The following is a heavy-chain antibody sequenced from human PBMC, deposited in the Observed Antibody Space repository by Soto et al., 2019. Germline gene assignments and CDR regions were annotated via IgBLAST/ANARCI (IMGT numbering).Heavy chain of an antibody. CDR2: IYYSGST. D-gene: IGHD6-13*01. Sequence: QVQLQESGPGLVKPSQTLSLTCTVSGGSISSGGYSWSWIRQHPGKGLEWIGYIYYSGSTYYNPSLKSRVTISVDTSKNQFSLKLSSVTAADTAVYYCAASSSWAHNWFDPWGQGTLVTVSS. CDR3: AASSSWAHNWFDP. CDR1: GGSISSGGYS. J-gene: IGHJ5*02. V-gene: IGHV4-31*03.